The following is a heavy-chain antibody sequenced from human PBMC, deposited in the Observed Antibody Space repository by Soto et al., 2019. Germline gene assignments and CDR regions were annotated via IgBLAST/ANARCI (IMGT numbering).Heavy chain of an antibody. V-gene: IGHV3-48*02. J-gene: IGHJ5*01. CDR2: ISGAGDII. CDR1: GFTFSSYS. D-gene: IGHD2-21*01. Sequence: EVQLVESGGGLVQPGGSLRLTCAASGFTFSSYSMTWVRQAPGKGLEWISFISGAGDIIFYADSLKGRFTISRDNARDSLYPQMHSLRDEDTAIYYCAREGTYGGDWFAYWGQGILVTVSS. CDR3: AREGTYGGDWFAY.